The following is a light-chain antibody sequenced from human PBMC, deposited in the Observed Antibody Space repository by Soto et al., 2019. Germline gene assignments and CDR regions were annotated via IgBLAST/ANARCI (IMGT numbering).Light chain of an antibody. CDR2: DAS. CDR1: QSVGSY. Sequence: IMLIQSAPTLSLSREMRDTLSCRSSQSVGSYLAWYQHKPGQAPRLLISDASNRATGIPARFSGSGSETDFTLTIRRLEPEDSAVYYCQQRSNWPSRTFGGGTKVDIK. CDR3: QQRSNWPSRT. J-gene: IGKJ4*01. V-gene: IGKV3-11*01.